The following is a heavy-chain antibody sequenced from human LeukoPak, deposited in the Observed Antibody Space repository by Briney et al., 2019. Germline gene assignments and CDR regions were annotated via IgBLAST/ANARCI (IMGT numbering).Heavy chain of an antibody. Sequence: ASVKVSCKTSGYSFTDCYMHWVGQAPGQGLEWMGWINPNRGGASSAQKFQGRVTMTRDTSITTVYMEVNRLTSDDTAMYYCARADRSHGGPYLIGPWGQGTLVTVSS. CDR2: INPNRGGA. J-gene: IGHJ5*02. CDR3: ARADRSHGGPYLIGP. V-gene: IGHV1-2*02. D-gene: IGHD3-16*01. CDR1: GYSFTDCY.